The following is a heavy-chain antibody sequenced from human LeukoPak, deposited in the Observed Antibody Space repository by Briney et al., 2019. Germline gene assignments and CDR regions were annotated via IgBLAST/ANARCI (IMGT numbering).Heavy chain of an antibody. J-gene: IGHJ5*02. CDR2: IRSSSTYI. CDR3: ARDSGGFDP. D-gene: IGHD3-10*01. CDR1: GFTFSNYA. V-gene: IGHV3-21*01. Sequence: NPGGSLRLSCAASGFTFSNYAMTWVRQAPGKGLEWVSFIRSSSTYISYADSVKGRFTISRDNANNSLYLQMNSLRAEDTAVYYCARDSGGFDPWGQGTLVTVSS.